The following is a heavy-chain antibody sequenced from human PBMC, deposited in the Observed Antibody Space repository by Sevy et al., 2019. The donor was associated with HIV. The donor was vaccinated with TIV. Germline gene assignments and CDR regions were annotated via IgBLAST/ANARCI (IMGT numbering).Heavy chain of an antibody. CDR1: GFTFSSYW. V-gene: IGHV3-74*01. J-gene: IGHJ3*02. Sequence: GGSLRLSCAASGFTFSSYWMHWVRQAPGKGLVWVSRINSDGSSTSYADSVKGRFTISRDNAKNTLYLQMNSLRAEDTAVYYCARLRYCSSTSCYTYYGADAFDIWGQGTMVIVSS. D-gene: IGHD2-2*02. CDR2: INSDGSST. CDR3: ARLRYCSSTSCYTYYGADAFDI.